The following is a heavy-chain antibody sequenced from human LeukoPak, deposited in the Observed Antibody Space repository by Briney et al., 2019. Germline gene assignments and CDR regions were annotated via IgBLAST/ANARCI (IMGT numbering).Heavy chain of an antibody. Sequence: PGRSLRLSCAASGFPFNTYAIHWARQAPGKGLEWVAFVSWNADTTYYAGSVKGRFTISRDDSKNTVYLQMNSLKAEDTALYYCARDLSTKYSSDYRGQGTLVTVSS. CDR1: GFPFNTYA. D-gene: IGHD2/OR15-2a*01. CDR2: VSWNADTT. CDR3: ARDLSTKYSSDY. J-gene: IGHJ4*02. V-gene: IGHV3-30-3*01.